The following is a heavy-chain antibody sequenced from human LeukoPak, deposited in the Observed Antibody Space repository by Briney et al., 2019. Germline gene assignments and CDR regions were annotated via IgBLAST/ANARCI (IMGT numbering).Heavy chain of an antibody. J-gene: IGHJ4*02. CDR2: IYYSGST. V-gene: IGHV4-59*01. Sequence: SETLSLTCTVSGGSISSYYWSWIRQPPGKGLEWIGYIYYSGSTNYNPSLKSRVTISVDTSKNQFSLKLSSVIAADTAVYYCARGGGTEWLLVPFEYWGQGTLVTVSS. CDR3: ARGGGTEWLLVPFEY. CDR1: GGSISSYY. D-gene: IGHD3-22*01.